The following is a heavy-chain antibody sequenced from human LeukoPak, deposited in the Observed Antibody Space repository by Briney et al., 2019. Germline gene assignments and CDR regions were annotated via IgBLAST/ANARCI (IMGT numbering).Heavy chain of an antibody. Sequence: SQTLSLTCAISGDSVSSNSAAWNWIRQSPSRGLEWLGRTYCRSKWYNDYAVSVKSRITINPDTSKNQLSLQLNSVTPEDTAVYYCARGGYSSSWYYYYYMDVWGKGTTVTVSS. CDR1: GDSVSSNSAA. J-gene: IGHJ6*03. CDR2: TYCRSKWYN. D-gene: IGHD6-13*01. CDR3: ARGGYSSSWYYYYYMDV. V-gene: IGHV6-1*01.